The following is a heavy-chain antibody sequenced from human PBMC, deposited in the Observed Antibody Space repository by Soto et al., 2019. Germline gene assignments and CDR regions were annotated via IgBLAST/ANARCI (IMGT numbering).Heavy chain of an antibody. D-gene: IGHD3-9*01. CDR1: GYTFTSYS. V-gene: IGHV1-3*01. J-gene: IGHJ5*02. CDR2: INAGNGNT. CDR3: ARAHYDILTGYSLNWFDP. Sequence: ASVKVSCNASGYTFTSYSMHWVRQAPGQRLEWMGWINAGNGNTKYSQKFQGRVTITRDTSASTAYMELSSLRSEDTAVYYCARAHYDILTGYSLNWFDPWGQGTLVTVSS.